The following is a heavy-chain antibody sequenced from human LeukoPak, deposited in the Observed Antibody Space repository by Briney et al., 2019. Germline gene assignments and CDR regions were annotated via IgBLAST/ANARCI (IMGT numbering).Heavy chain of an antibody. Sequence: GGSLRLSCAASGFTFSSYWMSWVRQAPGKGLVWVSRIKSDGSSTSYADSVKGRFTSSRDNAKNTLYLQMNSLRAEDTAVYYCARSDWFDPWGQGTLVTVSS. V-gene: IGHV3-74*01. J-gene: IGHJ5*02. CDR2: IKSDGSST. CDR1: GFTFSSYW. CDR3: ARSDWFDP.